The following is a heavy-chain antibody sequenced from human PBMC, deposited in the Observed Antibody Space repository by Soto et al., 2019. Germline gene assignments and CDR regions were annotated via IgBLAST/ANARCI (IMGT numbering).Heavy chain of an antibody. CDR2: ISAYNGNT. V-gene: IGHV1-18*01. CDR1: GYTFTSYG. J-gene: IGHJ4*02. D-gene: IGHD3-3*01. CDR3: ARDWAPYYDFWSGYTLDY. Sequence: ASVKVSCKASGYTFTSYGISWVRQAPGQGLEWMGWISAYNGNTNYAQKLQGRVTMTTDTSTSTAYMELRSLRSDDTAVYYCARDWAPYYDFWSGYTLDYWGQGTQVTVS.